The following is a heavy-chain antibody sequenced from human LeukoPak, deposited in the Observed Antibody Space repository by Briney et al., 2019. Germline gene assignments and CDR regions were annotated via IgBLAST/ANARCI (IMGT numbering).Heavy chain of an antibody. V-gene: IGHV4-34*01. J-gene: IGHJ6*03. CDR3: ARLAKITGVAPNYYYYYYMDV. CDR2: IYHGGTT. Sequence: SETLSLTCAVYGGSFSGYFWSWIRQPPGKGLEWIGEIYHGGTTNYNPSLKSRVTISVDTSKNQFSLKLSSVTAADTAVYYCARLAKITGVAPNYYYYYYMDVWGKGTTVTVSS. D-gene: IGHD3-3*01. CDR1: GGSFSGYF.